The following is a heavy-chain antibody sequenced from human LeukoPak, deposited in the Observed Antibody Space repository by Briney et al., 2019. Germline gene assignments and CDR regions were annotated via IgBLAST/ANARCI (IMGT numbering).Heavy chain of an antibody. J-gene: IGHJ4*02. CDR2: IKQDGSEK. D-gene: IGHD5-24*01. CDR3: ARETEMANLDY. Sequence: GGSQRLSSTSSGFTFSSYWMNWGRQPPGKGLWLVANIKQDGSEKSYVDSVKGRFAISRDNAKKSLYLQMNSLRAEDTAVYYCARETEMANLDYWGQGTLVTVSS. CDR1: GFTFSSYW. V-gene: IGHV3-7*04.